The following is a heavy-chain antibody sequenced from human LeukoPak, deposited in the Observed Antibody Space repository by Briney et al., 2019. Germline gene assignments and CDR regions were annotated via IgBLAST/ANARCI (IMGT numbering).Heavy chain of an antibody. CDR3: ARALGYCSSASCYYFDN. J-gene: IGHJ4*02. V-gene: IGHV3-66*01. Sequence: PGGSLRLSCAASGFAVSSNYMSWVRQAPGKGLEWVSIIYSSGDTYYADSVKGRFTISRDNAKNSLYLQMNSLRAEDTAVYYCARALGYCSSASCYYFDNWGQGTLVTVSS. CDR2: IYSSGDT. D-gene: IGHD2-2*01. CDR1: GFAVSSNY.